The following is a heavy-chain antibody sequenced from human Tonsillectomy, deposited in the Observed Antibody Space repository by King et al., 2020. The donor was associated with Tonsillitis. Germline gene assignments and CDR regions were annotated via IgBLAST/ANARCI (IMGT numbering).Heavy chain of an antibody. Sequence: VQLVDSGGGLVQPGGSLRLSCAASGFTFSSYAMSWVRQVPGKGLEWVSVISGSGGRAYYADSVKGRFTISRDNSKNTLYLQMNSLRAEDTAVYYCAKDQGGFYGDYHFEYWGQGTLVTVSS. CDR2: ISGSGGRA. J-gene: IGHJ4*02. CDR3: AKDQGGFYGDYHFEY. CDR1: GFTFSSYA. D-gene: IGHD4-17*01. V-gene: IGHV3-23*04.